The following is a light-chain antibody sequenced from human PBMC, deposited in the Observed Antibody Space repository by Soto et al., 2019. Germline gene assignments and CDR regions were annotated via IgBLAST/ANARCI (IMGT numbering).Light chain of an antibody. Sequence: SYELTQPPSVSVALGQSARITCGGDFIGTKNVHWHRQKPGQAPVLVIHRDTNRPSGIPERISGSNSGNTATLTISRAQDGDEADYYCQVWGSSTGVVFGGGTKLTVL. J-gene: IGLJ2*01. V-gene: IGLV3-9*01. CDR1: FIGTKN. CDR3: QVWGSSTGVV. CDR2: RDT.